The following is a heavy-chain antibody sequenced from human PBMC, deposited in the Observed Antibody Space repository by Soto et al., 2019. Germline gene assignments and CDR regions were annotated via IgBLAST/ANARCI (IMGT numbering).Heavy chain of an antibody. CDR3: ARVGTTREQLATDYYYYGMDV. CDR2: IKQDGSEK. D-gene: IGHD6-13*01. J-gene: IGHJ6*02. CDR1: GFTFSSYW. V-gene: IGHV3-7*05. Sequence: PGGSLRLSCAASGFTFSSYWMSWVRQAPGKGLEWVANIKQDGSEKYYVDSVKGRFTISRDNAKNSLYLQMNSLRAEDTAVYYCARVGTTREQLATDYYYYGMDVWGQGTTVTVSS.